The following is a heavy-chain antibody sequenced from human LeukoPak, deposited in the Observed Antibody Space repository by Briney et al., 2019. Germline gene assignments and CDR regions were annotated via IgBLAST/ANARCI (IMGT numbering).Heavy chain of an antibody. J-gene: IGHJ5*02. Sequence: SSETLSLTCTVSGGSISSSSYYWGWIRQPPGKGLEWIGSIYYSGTTHYNPSLESRVTISVDTSKNQFSLKLASVTAADTAIYYCAKGAGGFSYYNWFDPWGQGTLVTVSS. D-gene: IGHD5-18*01. V-gene: IGHV4-39*07. CDR2: IYYSGTT. CDR3: AKGAGGFSYYNWFDP. CDR1: GGSISSSSYY.